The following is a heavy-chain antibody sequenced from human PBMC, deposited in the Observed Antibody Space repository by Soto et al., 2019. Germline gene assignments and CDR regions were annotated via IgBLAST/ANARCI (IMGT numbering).Heavy chain of an antibody. CDR3: ARPYGSSGYRYYYGMDV. CDR2: ISAYNGNT. Sequence: ASVKVSCKASGYTFTSYGISWVRQAPGQGLEWMGWISAYNGNTNYAQKLQGRVTMTTDTSTSTAYMELRSLRPDDTAVYYCARPYGSSGYRYYYGMDVWGQGTTVTVSS. D-gene: IGHD3-22*01. V-gene: IGHV1-18*01. CDR1: GYTFTSYG. J-gene: IGHJ6*02.